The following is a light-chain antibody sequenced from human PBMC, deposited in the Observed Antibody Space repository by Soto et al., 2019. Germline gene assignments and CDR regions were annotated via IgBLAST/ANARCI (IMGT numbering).Light chain of an antibody. Sequence: EIVLTQSPGTLSLSPGERATLSCRASQSVSSNFLAWYQQKPGQAPRLLIYGASNRAAGIPDRFSGSGSGTDFTLSISRLEPEDFVVFYCQQYGISPHTFGQGTKVEIK. CDR3: QQYGISPHT. J-gene: IGKJ2*01. CDR1: QSVSSNF. CDR2: GAS. V-gene: IGKV3-20*01.